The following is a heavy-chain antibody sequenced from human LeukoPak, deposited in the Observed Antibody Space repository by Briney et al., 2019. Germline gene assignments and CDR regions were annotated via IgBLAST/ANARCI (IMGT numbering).Heavy chain of an antibody. CDR3: AKDSGSSWGVFDY. CDR1: GFTFSSYA. Sequence: GGSLRLSCAASGFTFSSYAMSWVHQAPGKGLEWVSAISGSGGSTYYADSVKGRFTISRDNSKNTLYLQMNSLRAEDTAVYYCAKDSGSSWGVFDYWGQGTLVTVSS. J-gene: IGHJ4*02. V-gene: IGHV3-23*01. CDR2: ISGSGGST. D-gene: IGHD6-13*01.